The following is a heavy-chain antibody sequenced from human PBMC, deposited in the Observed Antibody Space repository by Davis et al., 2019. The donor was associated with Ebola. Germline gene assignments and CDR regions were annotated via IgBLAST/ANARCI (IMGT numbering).Heavy chain of an antibody. CDR1: GFTFSSYW. CDR3: TRGRGGSSWEVL. CDR2: IKQDGSEK. V-gene: IGHV3-7*03. Sequence: GESLKISCAASGFTFSSYWMSWVRQAPGKGLEWVANIKQDGSEKYYVDSVKGRFTISRDNSKNTMYLQMNSLRVDDTAIYYCTRGRGGSSWEVLWGQGTLVTVSS. J-gene: IGHJ1*01. D-gene: IGHD6-13*01.